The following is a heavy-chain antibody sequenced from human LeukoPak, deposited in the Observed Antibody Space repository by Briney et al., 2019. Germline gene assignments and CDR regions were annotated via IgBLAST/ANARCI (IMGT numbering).Heavy chain of an antibody. J-gene: IGHJ4*02. D-gene: IGHD3-22*01. Sequence: SGGSLRLSCAASGFTFSSYAMSWVRQAPGKGLEWVSSISSSSSYIYYADSVKGRFTISRDNAKNSLYLQMNSLRAEDTAVYYCARFVPRYYDSSGTDYWGQGTLVTVSS. V-gene: IGHV3-21*01. CDR1: GFTFSSYA. CDR3: ARFVPRYYDSSGTDY. CDR2: ISSSSSYI.